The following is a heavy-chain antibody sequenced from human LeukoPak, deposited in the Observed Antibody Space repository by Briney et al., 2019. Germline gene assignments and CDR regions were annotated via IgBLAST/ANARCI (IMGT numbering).Heavy chain of an antibody. D-gene: IGHD2-2*01. CDR2: ISDNSYYI. V-gene: IGHV3-21*01. J-gene: IGHJ4*02. Sequence: GGSLRLPCAASGFTFNTYSMNWVRQAPGKGLEWVSSISDNSYYIYYSDSVEGRFTISRDNAKNSLYLQMDSLRVEDTAVYYCANHFACGSTSCPPFDSWGQGTLVTVSS. CDR3: ANHFACGSTSCPPFDS. CDR1: GFTFNTYS.